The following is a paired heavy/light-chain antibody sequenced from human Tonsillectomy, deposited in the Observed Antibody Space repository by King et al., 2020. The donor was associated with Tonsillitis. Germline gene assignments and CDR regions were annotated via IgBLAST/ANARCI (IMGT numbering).Light chain of an antibody. V-gene: IGLV2-14*01. CDR3: SSYTSSSTLV. Sequence: QSALTQPASVSGSPGQSITISCAGTSSDVGGYNYVSWYQHHPGNTPKLLIYDVSYRPSGVSNRFSGSKSGNTASLAISGLQAEDEANYYCSSYTSSSTLVFGGGTKLTVL. J-gene: IGLJ3*02. CDR2: DVS. CDR1: SSDVGGYNY.
Heavy chain of an antibody. CDR3: ATKGKVYYYGSGSNGEY. Sequence: QLQLQESGPGLVKPSETLSLTCTVSGGSISSSNYFWGWIRQPPGKGLEWIGNIYYSGSTYYNPSLKSRVTISVDTSKNQFSLRLSSVTAADTAVYYCATKGKVYYYGSGSNGEYWGQGTLVTVSS. J-gene: IGHJ4*02. CDR1: GGSISSSNYF. CDR2: IYYSGST. V-gene: IGHV4-39*01. D-gene: IGHD3-10*01.